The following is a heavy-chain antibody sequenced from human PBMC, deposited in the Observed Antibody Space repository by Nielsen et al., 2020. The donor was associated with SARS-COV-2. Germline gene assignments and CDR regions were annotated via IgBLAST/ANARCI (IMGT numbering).Heavy chain of an antibody. CDR1: GFTFSGSA. CDR3: SSPTVAY. D-gene: IGHD4-23*01. J-gene: IGHJ4*02. Sequence: GESLKISCVASGFTFSGSAMHWVRQASGKGLEWLGRIRSYANEYATAYAASVKGRFTISRDGSKNTAYLQMNSLKTEDTAVYYCSSPTVAYWGQGTLVTVSS. V-gene: IGHV3-73*01. CDR2: IRSYANEYAT.